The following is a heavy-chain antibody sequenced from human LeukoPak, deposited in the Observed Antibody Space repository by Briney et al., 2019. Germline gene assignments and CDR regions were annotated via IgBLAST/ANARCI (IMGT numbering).Heavy chain of an antibody. V-gene: IGHV3-23*01. CDR1: GFTFSNYA. D-gene: IGHD4-23*01. Sequence: GGTLRLSCVASGFTFSNYAMSWVRQAPGKGLEWVSILSSSGGATYYADSVKGRFTISRDNSKNTLYLQMNSLRAEDTAVYYSAVVTSGTAEYFQHWGQGTLVTVS. CDR3: AVVTSGTAEYFQH. CDR2: LSSSGGAT. J-gene: IGHJ1*01.